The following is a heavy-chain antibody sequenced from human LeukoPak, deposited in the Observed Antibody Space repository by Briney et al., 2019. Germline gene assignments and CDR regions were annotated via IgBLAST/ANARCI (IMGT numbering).Heavy chain of an antibody. CDR2: IRYDGSNK. D-gene: IGHD1-26*01. Sequence: GGSLRLSCAASGFTFSSYGMHWVRQAPGKGLEWVAFIRYDGSNKYYADSVKGRFTISRDNSKNTLYLQVNSLRPEDTAVYYCAKGPWYSGSDDYYYGLDVWGQGTTVTVSS. CDR3: AKGPWYSGSDDYYYGLDV. CDR1: GFTFSSYG. V-gene: IGHV3-30*02. J-gene: IGHJ6*02.